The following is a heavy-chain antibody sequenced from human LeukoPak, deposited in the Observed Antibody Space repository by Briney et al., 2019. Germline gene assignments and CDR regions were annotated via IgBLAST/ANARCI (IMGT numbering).Heavy chain of an antibody. CDR2: INWNGGST. V-gene: IGHV3-20*04. Sequence: GGSLRLSCAASGFTFDAYGMSWVRQAPGKGLEWVSGINWNGGSTGYADSVKGRFTISRDNAKNSLYLQMNSLRAEDTAVYYCARAPIVVAHVGAFDIWGQGTMVTVSS. CDR3: ARAPIVVAHVGAFDI. CDR1: GFTFDAYG. D-gene: IGHD3-22*01. J-gene: IGHJ3*02.